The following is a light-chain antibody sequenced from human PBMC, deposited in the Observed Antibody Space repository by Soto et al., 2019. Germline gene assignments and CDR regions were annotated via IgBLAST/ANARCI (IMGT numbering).Light chain of an antibody. J-gene: IGLJ3*02. CDR3: SSYTSSSTRV. CDR1: SSDVGGYNY. Sequence: QSVLTQPASVSGPPGQSITISCTGTSSDVGGYNYVSWYQQHPGKAPKLMIYEVSNRPSGVSNRFSGSKSGNTASLTISGLQAEDEADYDCSSYTSSSTRVFGGGTKVTVL. CDR2: EVS. V-gene: IGLV2-14*01.